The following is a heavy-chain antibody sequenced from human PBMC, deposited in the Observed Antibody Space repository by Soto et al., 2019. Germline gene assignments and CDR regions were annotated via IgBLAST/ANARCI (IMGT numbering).Heavy chain of an antibody. CDR3: ARDTGFGGPAGNYYFDF. CDR1: GGYINSLY. CDR2: IYTSGST. V-gene: IGHV4-4*07. D-gene: IGHD5-12*01. J-gene: IGHJ4*02. Sequence: PSETLSLTCTVSGGYINSLYWSWIRQPAGKGLEWIGRIYTSGSTNYNPSLKSRVTMSLDTSKNQVSLNLNSVTAADTAVYYCARDTGFGGPAGNYYFDFWGQGNMVTVYS.